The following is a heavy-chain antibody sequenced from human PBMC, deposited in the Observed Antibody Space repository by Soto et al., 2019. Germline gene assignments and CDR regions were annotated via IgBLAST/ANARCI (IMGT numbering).Heavy chain of an antibody. CDR3: ARDFEY. V-gene: IGHV3-74*01. J-gene: IGHJ4*02. CDR2: INSDGSST. CDR1: GFTFSTFW. Sequence: EVQLVESGGGLVQPGGSLRLSCEASGFTFSTFWMHWVRQAPGKGLVWVSRINSDGSSTNYPDSVKGRVTISRDNAKNMLYLEMNSLRAEDTAVYYCARDFEYWGQGTLVTVSS.